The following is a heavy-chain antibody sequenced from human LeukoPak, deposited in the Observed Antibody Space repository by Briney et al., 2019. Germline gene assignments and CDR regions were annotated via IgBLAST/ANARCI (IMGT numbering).Heavy chain of an antibody. D-gene: IGHD3-16*02. Sequence: SETLSLTCTVSGYSISSGYYWGWIRQPPGKGLEWIGSIYHSGSTYYNPSLKSRVTISVDTSKNQFSLKLSSVTAADTAVYYCARLEITFGGVIASWGQGTLDTVSS. CDR2: IYHSGST. V-gene: IGHV4-38-2*02. J-gene: IGHJ5*02. CDR3: ARLEITFGGVIAS. CDR1: GYSISSGYY.